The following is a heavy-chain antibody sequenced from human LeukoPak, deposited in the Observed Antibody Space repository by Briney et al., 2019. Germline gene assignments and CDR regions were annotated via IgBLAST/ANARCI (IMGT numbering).Heavy chain of an antibody. CDR2: IIPIFGTA. CDR1: GGTFSSYA. V-gene: IGHV1-69*01. D-gene: IGHD6-13*01. J-gene: IGHJ6*02. Sequence: ASVKVSCKASGGTFSSYAISWVRQAPGQGLEWMGGIIPIFGTANYAQKFQGRVTITADESTSTAYMELSSLRSEDTAVYYCARGQYSSSWPGENYYYYYYGMDVWGQGTTVTVSS. CDR3: ARGQYSSSWPGENYYYYYYGMDV.